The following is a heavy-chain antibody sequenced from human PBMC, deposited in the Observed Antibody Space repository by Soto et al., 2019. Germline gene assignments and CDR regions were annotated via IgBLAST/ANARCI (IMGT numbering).Heavy chain of an antibody. CDR1: GFTVSSSY. V-gene: IGHV3-66*01. Sequence: PGGSLRLSCAATGFTVSSSYMRWVRQAPGKGLQWVSVIYSGGSTHYADSVKGRFTISRDNSKNTLFLQMNSLRAEDTAVYYCAKDGTRIAVVEPLGYWGQGTLVTXSS. J-gene: IGHJ4*02. D-gene: IGHD6-19*01. CDR3: AKDGTRIAVVEPLGY. CDR2: IYSGGST.